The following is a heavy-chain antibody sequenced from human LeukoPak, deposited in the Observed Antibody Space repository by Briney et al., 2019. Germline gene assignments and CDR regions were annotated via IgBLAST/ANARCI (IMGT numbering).Heavy chain of an antibody. D-gene: IGHD1-26*01. Sequence: PGGPLRLSCAASGFTFSSYSMNWVRQAPGKGLEWVSSISSSSSYIYYADSVKGRFTISRDNAKNSLYLQMNSLRAEDTAVYYCAKDVSLVGATLDYWGQGTLVTVSS. CDR1: GFTFSSYS. CDR3: AKDVSLVGATLDY. V-gene: IGHV3-21*01. CDR2: ISSSSSYI. J-gene: IGHJ4*02.